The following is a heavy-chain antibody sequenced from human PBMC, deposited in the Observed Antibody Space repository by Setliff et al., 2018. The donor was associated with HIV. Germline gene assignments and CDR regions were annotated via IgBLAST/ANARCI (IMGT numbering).Heavy chain of an antibody. J-gene: IGHJ4*02. Sequence: VASVKVSCKGSGNRRYIHWVRQAPGQGLEWMGWINVGVGNTRYSQTYQRRLTITADESTNTAYMELIGLKSEDTAVDYCARDPTGGAARFDYWGQGTLVTVSS. D-gene: IGHD6-6*01. V-gene: IGHV1-3*01. CDR2: INVGVGNT. CDR1: GNRRY. CDR3: ARDPTGGAARFDY.